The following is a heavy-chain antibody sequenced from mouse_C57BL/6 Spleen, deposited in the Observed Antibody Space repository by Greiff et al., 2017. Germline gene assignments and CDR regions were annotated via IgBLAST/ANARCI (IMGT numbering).Heavy chain of an antibody. CDR2: ISYDGSN. CDR3: AHGNRGYFDY. V-gene: IGHV3-6*01. CDR1: GYSITSGYY. D-gene: IGHD2-1*01. Sequence: ESGPGLVKPSQSLSLTCSVTGYSITSGYYWNWIRQFPGNKLEWMGYISYDGSNNYNPSLKNRISITRDTSKNQFFLKLNSVTTEDTATYYCAHGNRGYFDYWGQGTTLTVSS. J-gene: IGHJ2*01.